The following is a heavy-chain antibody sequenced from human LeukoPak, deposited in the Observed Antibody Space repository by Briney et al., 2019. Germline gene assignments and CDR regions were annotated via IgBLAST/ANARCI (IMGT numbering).Heavy chain of an antibody. V-gene: IGHV4-34*01. CDR3: ARDVAYYDILTGYPSYYYYGMDV. D-gene: IGHD3-9*01. CDR1: GGSFSGYY. Sequence: SETLSLTCAVYGGSFSGYYWSWIRQPPGKGLEWIGEINHSGSTNYNPSLKSRVTISVDTSKNQFSLKLSSVTAADTAVYYCARDVAYYDILTGYPSYYYYGMDVWGQGTTVTVSS. J-gene: IGHJ6*02. CDR2: INHSGST.